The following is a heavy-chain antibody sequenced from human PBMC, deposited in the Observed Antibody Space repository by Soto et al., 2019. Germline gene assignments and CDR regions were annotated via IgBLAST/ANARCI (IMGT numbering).Heavy chain of an antibody. CDR1: CGSISSSY. D-gene: IGHD3-10*01. V-gene: IGHV4-59*01. CDR2: IFYSGST. CDR3: ARDVGGKHQLRNYYYGMDV. J-gene: IGHJ6*02. Sequence: SETLSLTCSVSCGSISSSYWSWIRQPPGKGLEWIGYIFYSGSTNYNPSLKSRVTISVDTSKNQFSLKLSSVTAADTAVYYCARDVGGKHQLRNYYYGMDVWGQGTTVTVSS.